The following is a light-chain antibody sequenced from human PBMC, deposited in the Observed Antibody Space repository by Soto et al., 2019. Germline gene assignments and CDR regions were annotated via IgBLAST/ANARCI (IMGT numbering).Light chain of an antibody. CDR3: QQYDNWPQT. CDR1: QSVAGN. V-gene: IGKV3-15*01. CDR2: GAS. J-gene: IGKJ1*01. Sequence: EIVMTQSPATLSVAAGERATLSCRASQSVAGNLAWYQQKPGQAPRLLIYGASTRATGFPARFSGSGSGTEFTLTISSLQSEDFAVYYCQQYDNWPQTFGQGTKVEIK.